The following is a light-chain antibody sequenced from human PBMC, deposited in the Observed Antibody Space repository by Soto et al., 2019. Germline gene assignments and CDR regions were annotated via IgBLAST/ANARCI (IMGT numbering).Light chain of an antibody. CDR1: QSIAFY. V-gene: IGKV1-39*01. CDR3: QQSYSTPTT. CDR2: AAS. Sequence: DIQMTQSPSSLSASIGDRVTLTCRASQSIAFYLNWYQQTPGKAPKLLVSAASNLQSGVPSRFSGRGSETDFTLTISSLQPEDFATYYCQQSYSTPTTFGGGTKVEI. J-gene: IGKJ4*01.